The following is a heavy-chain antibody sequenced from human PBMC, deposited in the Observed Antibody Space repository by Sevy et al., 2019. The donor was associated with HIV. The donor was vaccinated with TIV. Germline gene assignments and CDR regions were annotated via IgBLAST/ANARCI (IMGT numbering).Heavy chain of an antibody. V-gene: IGHV3-49*03. Sequence: GGSLRLSCTASGFSLGDYAMNWLRQAPGKGLEWVGFIRRNTFGATTEHAASVKGRFTISRDDSKSIAYLQMNSLKTEDTAVYFCARVRGTISPYYYFGMDVWGQGTTVTVSS. J-gene: IGHJ6*02. D-gene: IGHD3-10*01. CDR3: ARVRGTISPYYYFGMDV. CDR2: IRRNTFGATT. CDR1: GFSLGDYA.